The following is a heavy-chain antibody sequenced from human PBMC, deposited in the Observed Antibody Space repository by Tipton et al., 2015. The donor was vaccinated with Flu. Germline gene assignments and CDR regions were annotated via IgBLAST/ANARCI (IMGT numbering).Heavy chain of an antibody. Sequence: SLRLSCAASGFTFSSYWMNWVRQAPGKGLEWVANIKQDGSEKYYVDSVKGQFTISRDNAKSSLYLQMTNLRAEDTAVYYCAGGSGWLIDSWGQGTLVTVSS. D-gene: IGHD6-19*01. J-gene: IGHJ5*02. CDR1: GFTFSSYW. V-gene: IGHV3-7*04. CDR3: AGGSGWLIDS. CDR2: IKQDGSEK.